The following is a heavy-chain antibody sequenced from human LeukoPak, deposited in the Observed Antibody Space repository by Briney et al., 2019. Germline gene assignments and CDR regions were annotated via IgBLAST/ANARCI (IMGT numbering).Heavy chain of an antibody. D-gene: IGHD1-14*01. CDR1: GFTFSSYR. V-gene: IGHV3-21*01. J-gene: IGHJ6*02. CDR3: VTRPDVGMDV. CDR2: ISSSSGYI. Sequence: PGGSLRLSCAASGFTFSSYRMDWVRKAPGKGLEWVSSISSSSGYIYYADSVKGRLTMSRDNAKNSLYLQMNSLRAEDTAVYYCVTRPDVGMDVWGQGTTVTVSS.